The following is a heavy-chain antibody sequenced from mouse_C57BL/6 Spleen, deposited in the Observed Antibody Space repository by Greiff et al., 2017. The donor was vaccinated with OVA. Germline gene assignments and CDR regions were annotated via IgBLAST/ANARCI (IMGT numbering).Heavy chain of an antibody. J-gene: IGHJ3*01. V-gene: IGHV2-2*01. CDR3: ARKGENYGSSYDWFAY. D-gene: IGHD1-1*01. CDR2: IWSGGST. CDR1: GFSLTSYG. Sequence: VKVVESGPGLVQPSQSLSITCTVSGFSLTSYGVHWVRQSPGKGLEWLGVIWSGGSTDYNAAFISRLSISKDNSKSQVFFKMNSLQADDTAIYYCARKGENYGSSYDWFAYWGQGTLVTVSA.